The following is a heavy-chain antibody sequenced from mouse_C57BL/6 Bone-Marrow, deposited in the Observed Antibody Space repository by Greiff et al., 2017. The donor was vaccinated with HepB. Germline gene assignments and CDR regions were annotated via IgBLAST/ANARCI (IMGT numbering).Heavy chain of an antibody. CDR2: INSDGGST. CDR1: EYEFPSHD. J-gene: IGHJ3*01. D-gene: IGHD1-1*01. V-gene: IGHV5-2*01. CDR3: ASPITTVVAAWFAY. Sequence: EVQVVESGGGLVQPGESLKLSCESYEYEFPSHDMSWVRKTPEKRLELVAAINSDGGSTYYPDTMERRFIISRDNTKKTLYLQMSSLRAEDTALYYGASPITTVVAAWFAYWGQGTLVTVSA.